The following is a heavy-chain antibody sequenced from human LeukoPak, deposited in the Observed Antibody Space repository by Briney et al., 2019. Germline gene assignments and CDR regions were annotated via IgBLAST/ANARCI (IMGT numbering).Heavy chain of an antibody. CDR3: ASCGGDCYDAFDI. J-gene: IGHJ3*02. V-gene: IGHV3-23*01. CDR2: ISGSGGTT. D-gene: IGHD2-21*02. Sequence: GGSLRLSCAASGFTSSSYALSWVRQAPGKGLEWGSAISGSGGTTFYADSVKGRFTTSRDNSKDTLYLQMNSLRAEDTALYYCASCGGDCYDAFDIWGQGTMVTVSS. CDR1: GFTSSSYA.